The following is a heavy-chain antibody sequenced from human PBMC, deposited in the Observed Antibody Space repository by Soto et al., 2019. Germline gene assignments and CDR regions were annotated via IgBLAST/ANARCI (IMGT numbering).Heavy chain of an antibody. V-gene: IGHV3-72*01. D-gene: IGHD3-16*01. CDR1: GFSFSDYY. CDR3: ARDTGGSYDY. J-gene: IGHJ4*02. Sequence: EVKLVESGGGLVQPGGSLRLSCAASGFSFSDYYMDWVRQVPGKGLEWVGRSRNKANSYNPEYAPSVKDRFSISRDNSKDSMYPQMNSLKTEDTAVYYCARDTGGSYDYWGQGALVTVSS. CDR2: SRNKANSYNP.